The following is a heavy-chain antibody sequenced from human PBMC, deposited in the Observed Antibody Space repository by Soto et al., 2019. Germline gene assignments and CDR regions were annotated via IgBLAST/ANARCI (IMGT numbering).Heavy chain of an antibody. D-gene: IGHD1-26*01. CDR2: IYYSGTT. V-gene: IGHV4-28*01. CDR3: ARREIQGPIDY. CDR1: GYSISSSNW. J-gene: IGHJ4*02. Sequence: NPSETLSLTCAVSGYSISSSNWWGWIRQPPGKGLEWIGYIYYSGTTYYNPSLKSRVTMSVDTSKNQFSLKLTSVTAVDTAVYYCARREIQGPIDYRGQGTRVTVAS.